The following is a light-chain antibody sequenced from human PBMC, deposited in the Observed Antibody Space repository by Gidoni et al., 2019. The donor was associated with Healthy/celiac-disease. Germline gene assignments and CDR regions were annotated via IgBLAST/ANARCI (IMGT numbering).Light chain of an antibody. Sequence: EIVMTQSPATLSVSPGERATLSCRASQSVNSNLAWYQQKPGQAPRLLIYGASTRATGIPARFSGSGSGTDFTLTISSLQSEDFAVYYCQQYNNWPLTFGQGTKVEIK. CDR3: QQYNNWPLT. V-gene: IGKV3-15*01. J-gene: IGKJ1*01. CDR2: GAS. CDR1: QSVNSN.